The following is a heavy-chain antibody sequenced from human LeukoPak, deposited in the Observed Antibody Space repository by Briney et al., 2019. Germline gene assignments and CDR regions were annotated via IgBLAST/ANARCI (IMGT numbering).Heavy chain of an antibody. J-gene: IGHJ4*02. Sequence: GGSLRLSCVVSGFTFSSYAMSWVRQAPGKGLEWASSITGRGGGTFYADSVKGRFTISRDNSENTLYLQMNNLRADDTAVYYCAKDYGDDHFFGYWGQGALVTVSS. CDR1: GFTFSSYA. V-gene: IGHV3-23*01. D-gene: IGHD4/OR15-4a*01. CDR2: ITGRGGGT. CDR3: AKDYGDDHFFGY.